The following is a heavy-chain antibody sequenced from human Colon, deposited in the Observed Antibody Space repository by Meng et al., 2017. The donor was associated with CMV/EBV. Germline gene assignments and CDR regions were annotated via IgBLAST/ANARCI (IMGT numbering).Heavy chain of an antibody. CDR2: ISYDGYRK. CDR3: ARGSGEWLSSYFDY. D-gene: IGHD3-3*01. Sequence: SCAASGFTFSSYTMHWVRQAPGKGLEWVAAISYDGYRKDYADSVKGRLTFFRNNSQNTLYLQMNNLGADDTAVYYCARGSGEWLSSYFDYWGQGTLVTVSS. J-gene: IGHJ4*02. CDR1: GFTFSSYT. V-gene: IGHV3-30*04.